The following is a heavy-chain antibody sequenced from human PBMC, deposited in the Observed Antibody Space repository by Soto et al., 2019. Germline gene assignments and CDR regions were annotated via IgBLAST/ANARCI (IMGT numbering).Heavy chain of an antibody. CDR1: GFTFSSYV. Sequence: PGVSLRLSCSASGFTFSSYVMHGVRQAPGKGLEWVAVISYDGSNKYYADSVNGRFTISRDNSKNTLYLQMNSLRAEDTAVYYCAKGGRVVPPSRRFDPWGQGTLVTVSS. CDR3: AKGGRVVPPSRRFDP. D-gene: IGHD3-3*01. CDR2: ISYDGSNK. V-gene: IGHV3-30*18. J-gene: IGHJ5*02.